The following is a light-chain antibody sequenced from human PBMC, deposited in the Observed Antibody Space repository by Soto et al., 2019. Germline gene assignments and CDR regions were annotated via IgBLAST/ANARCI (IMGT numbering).Light chain of an antibody. V-gene: IGKV3-11*01. CDR3: QQRSNWPIT. Sequence: IVLTQSPATLSLSPGERATLSCRASQSVSSYLGWYQQKPGQAPRLLIYDASNRATGIPARFSGSGSGTDFTLTISSLEPEDFAVYYCQQRSNWPITFGQGTRLEMK. CDR1: QSVSSY. CDR2: DAS. J-gene: IGKJ5*01.